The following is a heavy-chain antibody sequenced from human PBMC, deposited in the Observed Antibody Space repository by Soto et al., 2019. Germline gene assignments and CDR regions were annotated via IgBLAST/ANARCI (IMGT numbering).Heavy chain of an antibody. V-gene: IGHV4-59*08. J-gene: IGHJ6*03. Sequence: QVQLQESGPGLVKPSETLSLTCTVSGGSISSYYWSWIRQPPGKGLEWIGYIYYSGSTNYNPSLKSRVTISVDTSKNQFSLKLSSVTAADTAVYYCARGAGGYYYYYMDVWGKGTTVTVSS. CDR1: GGSISSYY. CDR3: ARGAGGYYYYYMDV. D-gene: IGHD1-26*01. CDR2: IYYSGST.